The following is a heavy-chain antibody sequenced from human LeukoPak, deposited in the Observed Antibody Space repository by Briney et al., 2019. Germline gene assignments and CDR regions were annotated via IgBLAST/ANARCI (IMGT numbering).Heavy chain of an antibody. CDR3: ARGRHLDTATFDENY. V-gene: IGHV1-2*02. Sequence: ASVKVSCKASGYTFSAYYIRWVRQAPGQGLEWVGWINPNSGATEYAQTFQGRVTMTRDTSISTVYMELSSLRSDDTAVYYCARGRHLDTATFDENYWGQGTLVTVSS. CDR1: GYTFSAYY. J-gene: IGHJ4*02. D-gene: IGHD5-18*01. CDR2: INPNSGAT.